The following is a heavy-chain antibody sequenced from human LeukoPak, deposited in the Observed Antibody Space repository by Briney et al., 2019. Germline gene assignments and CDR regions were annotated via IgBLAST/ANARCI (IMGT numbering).Heavy chain of an antibody. D-gene: IGHD1-7*01. CDR1: GFTFSGYS. Sequence: PGGSLRLSCSASGFTFSGYSMNWVRQAPGKGLEWVAVIWYDGSNKYYADSVKGRFTISRDNSKNTLYLQMNSLRAEDTAVYYCARDRELFDAFDIWGQGTMVTVSS. J-gene: IGHJ3*02. CDR2: IWYDGSNK. V-gene: IGHV3-33*01. CDR3: ARDRELFDAFDI.